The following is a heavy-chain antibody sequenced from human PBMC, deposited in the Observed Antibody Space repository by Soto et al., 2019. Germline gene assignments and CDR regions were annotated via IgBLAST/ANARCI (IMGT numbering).Heavy chain of an antibody. J-gene: IGHJ4*02. D-gene: IGHD2-2*02. Sequence: GGSLGLSCASSVFTFSSYWMGWVRQAPGKGLDRVENIKQHGREKYYVDSGKGRFTISRDKTKNSLYLQMNSLRAEDTSVYYCATDPIPFDYWGQGTLVTVSS. CDR2: IKQHGREK. CDR3: ATDPIPFDY. V-gene: IGHV3-7*03. CDR1: VFTFSSYW.